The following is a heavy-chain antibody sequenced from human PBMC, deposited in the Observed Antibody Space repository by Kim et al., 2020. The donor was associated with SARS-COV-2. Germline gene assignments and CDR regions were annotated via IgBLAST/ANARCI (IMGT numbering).Heavy chain of an antibody. V-gene: IGHV1-18*01. CDR2: IKAYNGNT. CDR3: ARAGASYYDSRGLDF. D-gene: IGHD3-22*01. J-gene: IGHJ4*02. CDR1: GYTFTEFG. Sequence: ASVKVSCKVSGYTFTEFGISWVRQAPGQGLEWMGWIKAYNGNTIYAQKLQGRVTMTTDTSTSTAYMELRSLRSDDTAVYYCARAGASYYDSRGLDFWGQGNLVTVSS.